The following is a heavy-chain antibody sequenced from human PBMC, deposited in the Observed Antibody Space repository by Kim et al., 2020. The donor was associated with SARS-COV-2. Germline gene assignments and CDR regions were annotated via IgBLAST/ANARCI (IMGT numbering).Heavy chain of an antibody. CDR3: ARDLGEPGAFDI. Sequence: YADSVKGRSALSTDNAKNSLYLQMDGLRAEDTAVYYCARDLGEPGAFDIWGQGTMVTVSS. J-gene: IGHJ3*02. V-gene: IGHV3-21*01. D-gene: IGHD3-16*01.